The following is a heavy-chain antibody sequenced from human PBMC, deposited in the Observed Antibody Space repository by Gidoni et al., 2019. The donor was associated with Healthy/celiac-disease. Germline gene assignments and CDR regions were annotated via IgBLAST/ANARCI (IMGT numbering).Heavy chain of an antibody. CDR1: GGSISRYY. CDR2: IYYSGST. CDR3: ARVLGYYYDSSGYYKRRWFDP. J-gene: IGHJ5*02. V-gene: IGHV4-59*01. D-gene: IGHD3-22*01. Sequence: QVQLQESGPGLVKPSETLSLTCTVSGGSISRYYWSWIRQPPGKGLEWIGYIYYSGSTNYNPSLKSRVTISVDTSKNQFSLKLSSVTAADTAVYYCARVLGYYYDSSGYYKRRWFDPWGQGTLVTVSS.